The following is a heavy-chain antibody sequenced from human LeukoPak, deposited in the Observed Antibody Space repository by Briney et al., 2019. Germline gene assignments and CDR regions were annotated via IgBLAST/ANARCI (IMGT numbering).Heavy chain of an antibody. CDR1: GGSISSSSYY. Sequence: SETLSLTCTASGGSISSSSYYWGRLRQPPGKGLEWIGSIYYSGSTYYNPSLKSRVTISVDTSKNQFSLKLSSVTAADTAVYYCASTALGYCSSTSCFTPHYFDYWGQGTLVTVSP. J-gene: IGHJ4*02. CDR2: IYYSGST. V-gene: IGHV4-39*01. D-gene: IGHD2-2*01. CDR3: ASTALGYCSSTSCFTPHYFDY.